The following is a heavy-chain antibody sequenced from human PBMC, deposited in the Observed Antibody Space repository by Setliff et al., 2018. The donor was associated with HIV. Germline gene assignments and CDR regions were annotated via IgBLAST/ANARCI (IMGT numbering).Heavy chain of an antibody. CDR2: IYYSGST. CDR3: ARDVNYNFWSGYYPSFDY. Sequence: PSETLSLTCTVSGGSISSSNYYWGWIRQPPGKGLEWIGNIYYSGSTYYNPSLRSRVTISVDTSKNQFSLKLSSVTAADTAVYYCARDVNYNFWSGYYPSFDYWGQGTLVTVSS. D-gene: IGHD3-3*01. V-gene: IGHV4-39*07. CDR1: GGSISSSNYY. J-gene: IGHJ4*02.